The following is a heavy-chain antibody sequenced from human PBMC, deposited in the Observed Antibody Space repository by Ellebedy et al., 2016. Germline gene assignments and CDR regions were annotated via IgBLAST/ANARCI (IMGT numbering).Heavy chain of an antibody. CDR3: APLGYGDEKDWFDP. CDR2: INHSGST. CDR1: GGSFSGYY. V-gene: IGHV4-34*01. J-gene: IGHJ5*02. Sequence: SETLSLTCAVYGGSFSGYYWSWIRQPPGKGLEWIGEINHSGSTNYNPSLKSRVTISVDTSKNQFSLKLSSVTAADTAVYYCAPLGYGDEKDWFDPWGQGTLVTVSS. D-gene: IGHD4-17*01.